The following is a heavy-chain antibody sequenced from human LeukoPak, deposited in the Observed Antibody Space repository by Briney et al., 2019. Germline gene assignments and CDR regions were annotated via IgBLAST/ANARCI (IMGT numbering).Heavy chain of an antibody. Sequence: PGGSLRLSCAASGFTFSSYSMNWVRQAPGKGLEWVSFISSSSSTIYYADSVKGRFTISRDNAKNTLYLQMNSLRAEDTAVYYCARVQYGGNSAGSDYWGQGTLVTVSS. CDR2: ISSSSSTI. V-gene: IGHV3-48*04. CDR1: GFTFSSYS. D-gene: IGHD4-23*01. J-gene: IGHJ4*02. CDR3: ARVQYGGNSAGSDY.